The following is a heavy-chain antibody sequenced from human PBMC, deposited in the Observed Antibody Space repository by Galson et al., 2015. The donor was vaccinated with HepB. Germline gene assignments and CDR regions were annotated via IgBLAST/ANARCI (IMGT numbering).Heavy chain of an antibody. CDR3: AATVDSWNYYYYGMDV. V-gene: IGHV1-58*02. CDR1: GFTFTSSA. Sequence: SVKVSCKASGFTFTSSAMQWVRQARGQRLEWIGWIVVGSGNTNYAQKFQERVTITRDMSTSTAYMELSSLRSEDTAVYYCAATVDSWNYYYYGMDVWGQGTTVTVSS. CDR2: IVVGSGNT. D-gene: IGHD1-20*01. J-gene: IGHJ6*02.